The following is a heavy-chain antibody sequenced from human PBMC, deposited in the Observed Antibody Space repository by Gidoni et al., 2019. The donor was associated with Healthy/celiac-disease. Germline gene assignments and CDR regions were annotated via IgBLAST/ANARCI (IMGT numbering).Heavy chain of an antibody. J-gene: IGHJ2*01. D-gene: IGHD2-21*01. V-gene: IGHV3-49*03. CDR3: TRVARVIAILFHWYFDL. CDR2: IRSKAYGGTT. CDR1: GFTFGDYA. Sequence: EVQLVESGGGLVQPGRSLRLSCTASGFTFGDYAMSWFRQAPGKGLEWVGFIRSKAYGGTTEYAASVKGRFTISRDDSKSIAYLQMNSLKTEDTAVYYCTRVARVIAILFHWYFDLWGRGTLVTVSS.